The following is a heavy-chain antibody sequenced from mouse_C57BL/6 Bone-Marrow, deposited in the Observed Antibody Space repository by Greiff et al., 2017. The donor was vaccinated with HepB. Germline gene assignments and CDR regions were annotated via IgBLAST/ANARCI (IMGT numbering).Heavy chain of an antibody. V-gene: IGHV14-3*01. CDR3: ARSLTGTRTWFAY. CDR2: IDPANGNT. D-gene: IGHD4-1*01. CDR1: GFNIKNTY. J-gene: IGHJ3*01. Sequence: SVAELVRPGASVKLSCTASGFNIKNTYMHWVKQRPEQGLEWIGRIDPANGNTKYAPKFPGKATITADTSSNTAYLQLSSLTSEDTAIYYCARSLTGTRTWFAYWGQGTLVTVSA.